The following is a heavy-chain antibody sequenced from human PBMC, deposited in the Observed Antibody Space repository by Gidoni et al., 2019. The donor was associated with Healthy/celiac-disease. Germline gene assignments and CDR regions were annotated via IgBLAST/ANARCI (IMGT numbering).Heavy chain of an antibody. CDR2: INPDSGGT. Sequence: QVQLMQSGAEVKKPGASVKVSCKASGYTFTAYYMHWVRQAPGQGLEWMGRINPDSGGTNYAQKFQDRVTMTRDTSISTAYMELSRLRSDDTAVYYCARGRSDGGGAWVWGQGTTVTVSS. J-gene: IGHJ6*02. D-gene: IGHD3-16*01. CDR3: ARGRSDGGGAWV. CDR1: GYTFTAYY. V-gene: IGHV1-2*06.